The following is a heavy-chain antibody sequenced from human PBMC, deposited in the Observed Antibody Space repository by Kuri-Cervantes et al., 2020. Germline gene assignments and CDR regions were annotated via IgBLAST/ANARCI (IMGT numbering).Heavy chain of an antibody. Sequence: SETLSLTCAVSGYSISSGYYWGWIRQPPGKGLEWIGSIYHSGSTYYNPSLKSRVTISVDTSKNQFSLKLNSVTAADTAVYFCASGAYGSRSSNWFDPWGQGTLVTVSS. CDR2: IYHSGST. CDR3: ASGAYGSRSSNWFDP. CDR1: GYSISSGYY. V-gene: IGHV4-38-2*01. J-gene: IGHJ5*02. D-gene: IGHD3-10*01.